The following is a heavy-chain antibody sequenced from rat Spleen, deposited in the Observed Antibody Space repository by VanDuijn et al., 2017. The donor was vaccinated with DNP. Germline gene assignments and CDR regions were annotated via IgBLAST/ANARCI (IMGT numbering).Heavy chain of an antibody. J-gene: IGHJ2*01. V-gene: IGHV5-25*01. CDR3: ATALGDY. Sequence: EVQLVESGGGLVQPGRSLKLSCAASGFTFSDYNMAWVRQAPKKGLEWVATITTTGGKTFYRDSVKGRFTISRDNAKSTLYLQMDSLRSEDTATYYCATALGDYWGQGGMVTVSS. CDR2: ITTTGGKT. CDR1: GFTFSDYN. D-gene: IGHD4-6*01.